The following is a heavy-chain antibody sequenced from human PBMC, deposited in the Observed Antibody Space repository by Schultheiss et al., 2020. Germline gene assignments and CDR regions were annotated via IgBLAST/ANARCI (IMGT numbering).Heavy chain of an antibody. CDR2: ISYDGSNK. D-gene: IGHD5-24*01. V-gene: IGHV3-30*03. CDR3: ASQGAGLEDY. CDR1: GFTFSSYG. J-gene: IGHJ4*02. Sequence: GGSLRLSCAASGFTFSSYGMHWVRQAPGKGLEWVAVISYDGSNKYYADSVKGRFTISRDNSKNTLYLQMNSLRAEDTAVYYCASQGAGLEDYWGQGTLVTVSS.